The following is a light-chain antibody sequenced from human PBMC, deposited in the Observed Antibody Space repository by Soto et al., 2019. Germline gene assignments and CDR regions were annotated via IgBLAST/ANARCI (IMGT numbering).Light chain of an antibody. CDR1: RSNIGSNT. CDR2: SNN. CDR3: AAWDDSLNGWH. Sequence: QSVLTQPPSASGTPGRRVTISCSGSRSNIGSNTVNWYQQLPGTAPKLVIYSNNQRPSGVPDRFSGSKSGTSASLAISGLQSEDEADYYCAAWDDSLNGWHFGGGTKLTVL. J-gene: IGLJ2*01. V-gene: IGLV1-44*01.